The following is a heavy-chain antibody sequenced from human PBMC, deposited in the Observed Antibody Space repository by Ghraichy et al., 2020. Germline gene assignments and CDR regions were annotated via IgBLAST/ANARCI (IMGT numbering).Heavy chain of an antibody. CDR3: VRGSGNSPPPFDY. Sequence: GGSLRLSCAASGFTFSSHWMHWVRQVPGKGLMWVLCINGDGSRIMYAESVKGRFTISRDNAKNTLYVLMTSLRADDTAVYYCVRGSGNSPPPFDYWGQGTLVTVSS. D-gene: IGHD4-23*01. V-gene: IGHV3-74*03. J-gene: IGHJ4*02. CDR1: GFTFSSHW. CDR2: INGDGSRI.